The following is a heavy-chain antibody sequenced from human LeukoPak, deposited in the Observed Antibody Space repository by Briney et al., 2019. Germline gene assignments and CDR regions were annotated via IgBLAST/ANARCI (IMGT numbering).Heavy chain of an antibody. CDR2: ISGSNRYT. D-gene: IGHD4-23*01. Sequence: GGSLRLSCAASGFTFSDYYMSWIRQAPGEGLEWGSYISGSNRYTNYADSVEGRVTLSRDNAQNSLYLQMNSLRAEHTAVYYCAKDRAYGGNSEIVDWGQGALVTVSS. V-gene: IGHV3-11*05. CDR3: AKDRAYGGNSEIVD. J-gene: IGHJ4*02. CDR1: GFTFSDYY.